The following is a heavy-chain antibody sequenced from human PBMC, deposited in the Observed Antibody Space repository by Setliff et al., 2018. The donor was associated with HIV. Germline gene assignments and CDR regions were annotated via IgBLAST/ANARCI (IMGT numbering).Heavy chain of an antibody. CDR2: VGVGGYDT. J-gene: IGHJ3*01. D-gene: IGHD1-1*01. CDR1: GFAFSTFD. Sequence: PGESLKISCAAYGFAFSTFDMNWVRQAQGKGPEWVAAVGVGGYDTFYTDSVRGRFAVSRDDSNNRLYLEMTALRDDDTAIYYCAKPTPGLYPRSFDVWGQGTMVTVSS. V-gene: IGHV3-23*01. CDR3: AKPTPGLYPRSFDV.